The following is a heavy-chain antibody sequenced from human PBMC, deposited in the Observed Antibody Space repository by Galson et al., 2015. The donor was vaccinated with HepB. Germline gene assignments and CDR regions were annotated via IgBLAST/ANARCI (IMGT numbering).Heavy chain of an antibody. D-gene: IGHD3-3*01. CDR2: ISGSGGST. CDR1: GFTFSSYA. J-gene: IGHJ5*02. CDR3: AKVYYDFWSANNWFDP. V-gene: IGHV3-23*01. Sequence: SLRLSCAASGFTFSSYAMSWVRQAPGKGLEWVSAISGSGGSTYYADSVKGRFTISRDNSKNTLYLQMNSLRAEDTAVYYCAKVYYDFWSANNWFDPWGQGTLVTVSS.